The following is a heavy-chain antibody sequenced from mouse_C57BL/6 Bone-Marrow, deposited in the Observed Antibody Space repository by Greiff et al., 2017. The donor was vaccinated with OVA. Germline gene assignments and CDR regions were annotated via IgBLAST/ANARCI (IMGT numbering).Heavy chain of an antibody. CDR1: GFNIKDDY. CDR2: IDTENGDT. J-gene: IGHJ3*01. Sequence: EVQLQQSGAELVRPGASVKLSCTASGFNIKDDYMHWVQQRPEQGLEWIGWIDTENGDTEYASKFKGKANITADTSSNPSYLQLSILTSEDTAVYYSTLNWDGAWFAYWGQGTLVTVSA. V-gene: IGHV14-4*01. CDR3: TLNWDGAWFAY. D-gene: IGHD4-1*02.